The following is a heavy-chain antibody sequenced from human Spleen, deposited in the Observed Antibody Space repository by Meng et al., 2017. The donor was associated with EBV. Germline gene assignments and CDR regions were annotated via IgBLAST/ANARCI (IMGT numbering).Heavy chain of an antibody. CDR3: ARAVRGYYGSVTTLDY. D-gene: IGHD3-10*01. CDR1: GGSISSGGYY. V-gene: IGHV4-30-4*01. CDR2: IYYRGST. Sequence: QVQRQESCPGLVKPSQTLSLTCAVSGGSISSGGYYWSWIRQPPGKGLEWIGYIYYRGSTYYNPSLKSRVTISLDTSKNQFSLKLSSVTAADTAVYYCARAVRGYYGSVTTLDYWGQGTLVTVSS. J-gene: IGHJ4*02.